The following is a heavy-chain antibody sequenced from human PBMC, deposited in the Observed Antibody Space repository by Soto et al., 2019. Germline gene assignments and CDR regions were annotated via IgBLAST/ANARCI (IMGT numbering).Heavy chain of an antibody. D-gene: IGHD2-2*01. J-gene: IGHJ6*02. CDR3: ATASCSSPSCFIQPSGKAGIDV. CDR1: GYTFTGYY. CDR2: INPNSGGT. V-gene: IGHV1-2*02. Sequence: QVQLVQSGAEVKKPGASVKVSCKASGYTFTGYYMHWVRQAPGQGLEWMGWINPNSGGTNYAQKFQGRVTMTRDTSISKAYMELSRLRSDDTAVYYCATASCSSPSCFIQPSGKAGIDVCGHGTTFTVSS.